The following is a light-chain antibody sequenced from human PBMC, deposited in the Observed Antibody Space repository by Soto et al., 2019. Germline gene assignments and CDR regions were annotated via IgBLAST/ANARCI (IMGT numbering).Light chain of an antibody. Sequence: QSALTQPASVSGSPGQSITISCTGTISDFVVYNYVSWYQQHPGKAPKLMIYGVSNRPSGVSNRFSGSKSGNTASLTVSGPQAEDEADYYCSSYAGSNNVVFGGGTKLTVL. J-gene: IGLJ2*01. CDR3: SSYAGSNNVV. V-gene: IGLV2-14*01. CDR2: GVS. CDR1: ISDFVVYNY.